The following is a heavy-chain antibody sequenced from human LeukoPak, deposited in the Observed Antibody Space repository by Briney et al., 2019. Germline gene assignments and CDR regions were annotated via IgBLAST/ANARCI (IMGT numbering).Heavy chain of an antibody. CDR2: IFYSGST. CDR3: ARVRRDGYNFGVFDF. CDR1: GGSIDRSNYF. V-gene: IGHV4-39*01. D-gene: IGHD5-24*01. Sequence: SETLSLTCTVSGGSIDRSNYFWAWIRQPPGKGLEWIGSIFYSGSTYYNTSLKSRVTISVDTSKNQFSLKLSSVTAADTAVYYCARVRRDGYNFGVFDFWGQGTMVTVSS. J-gene: IGHJ3*01.